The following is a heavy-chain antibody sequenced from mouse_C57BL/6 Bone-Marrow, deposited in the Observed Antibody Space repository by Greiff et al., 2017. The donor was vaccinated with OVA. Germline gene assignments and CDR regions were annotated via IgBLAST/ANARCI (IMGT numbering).Heavy chain of an antibody. CDR2: IYPGGGCT. CDR3: AYVNHYYFDD. Sequence: QVQLQQPGAELVKPGASVKLSCKASGYTFTSSWMTWVKQRPGQGLEWIGDIYPGGGCTNYNEKFKSKATLTVDTSSNTAYMQLSSLTSEDSAVYYCAYVNHYYFDDWGTGTTVTVSS. D-gene: IGHD1-1*01. J-gene: IGHJ1*03. V-gene: IGHV1-55*01. CDR1: GYTFTSSW.